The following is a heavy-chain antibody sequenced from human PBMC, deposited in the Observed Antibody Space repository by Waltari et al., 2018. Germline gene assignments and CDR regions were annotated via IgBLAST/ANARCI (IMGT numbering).Heavy chain of an antibody. V-gene: IGHV3-74*01. D-gene: IGHD6-25*01. Sequence: EVQLVESGGGLVQPGGSLRLSCAASGFTFSSYWMHWVRQAPGKGLVSVAEINGECSITNYVDAVKGRFTISRDNAKNTLFLQMNSLRAEDTAVYYCVLYSSDFLGDCWGQGTLVTVSS. CDR2: INGECSIT. CDR3: VLYSSDFLGDC. CDR1: GFTFSSYW. J-gene: IGHJ4*02.